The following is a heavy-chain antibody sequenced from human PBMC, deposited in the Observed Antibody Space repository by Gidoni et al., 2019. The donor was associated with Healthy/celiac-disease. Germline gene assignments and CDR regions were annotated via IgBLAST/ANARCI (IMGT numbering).Heavy chain of an antibody. CDR3: AKGSRVWFRESDTLIDY. CDR1: GFTSRTYG. V-gene: IGHV3-30*02. J-gene: IGHJ4*02. CDR2: IRYDGSNK. Sequence: QVQLVESGGGVVQPGGSLRLSCAASGFTSRTYGMHWVRQAPGKGLEWVAFIRYDGSNKYYADSVKGRFTISRDNSKNTLYLQMNSLRAEDTAVYYCAKGSRVWFRESDTLIDYWGQGTLVTVSS. D-gene: IGHD3-10*01.